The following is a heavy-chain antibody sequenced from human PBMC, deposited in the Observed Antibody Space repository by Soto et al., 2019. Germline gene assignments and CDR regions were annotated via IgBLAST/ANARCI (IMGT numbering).Heavy chain of an antibody. D-gene: IGHD6-19*01. J-gene: IGHJ3*02. CDR1: GFTVSSNY. CDR2: IYSGGST. CDR3: ARDRYSSGWYVGAFDI. V-gene: IGHV3-66*01. Sequence: GGSLRLSCAASGFTVSSNYMSWVRQAPGKGLEWVSVIYSGGSTYYADSVKGRFTISRDNSKNTLYLQMNSLRAEDTAVYYCARDRYSSGWYVGAFDICGQGTMVTVSS.